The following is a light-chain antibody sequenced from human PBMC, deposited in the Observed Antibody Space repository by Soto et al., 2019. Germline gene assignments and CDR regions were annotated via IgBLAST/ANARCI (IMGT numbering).Light chain of an antibody. V-gene: IGKV4-1*01. CDR3: QQYYNTPLT. J-gene: IGKJ4*01. CDR1: QSVLYSPNNKNY. CDR2: WAS. Sequence: DIVMTQSPDSLTVSLGERATIKCKSSQSVLYSPNNKNYLAWYQQKPRQPPKLLIYWASTRESGVPDRFSGSGSETDFTLSISSLQAEDVAVYYCQQYYNTPLTFGGGTKVDIK.